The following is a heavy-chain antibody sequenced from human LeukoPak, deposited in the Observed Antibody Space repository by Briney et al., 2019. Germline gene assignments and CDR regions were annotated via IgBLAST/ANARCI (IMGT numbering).Heavy chain of an antibody. D-gene: IGHD3-22*01. Sequence: ASVKVSCKASGYTFTGYYMHWVRQAPGQGLEWMGWINPNSGGTNYAQKFQGRVTMTRDTSISTAYMELSRLRSDDTAVYYCASARYYYDSSGYYYSGLDAFDIWGQGTMVTVSS. CDR1: GYTFTGYY. CDR3: ASARYYYDSSGYYYSGLDAFDI. J-gene: IGHJ3*02. CDR2: INPNSGGT. V-gene: IGHV1-2*02.